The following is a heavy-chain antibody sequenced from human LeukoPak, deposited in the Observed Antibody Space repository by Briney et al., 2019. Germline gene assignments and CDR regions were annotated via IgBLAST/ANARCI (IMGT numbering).Heavy chain of an antibody. Sequence: ASETLSLTCTVSGYSISSGYYWGWIRQPPGKGLEWIGSIYHSGSTYYNPSLESRVTISVDTSKNQFSLKLSSVTAADTAVYYCARARREMVDYWGQGTLVTVSS. CDR2: IYHSGST. J-gene: IGHJ4*02. CDR1: GYSISSGYY. CDR3: ARARREMVDY. V-gene: IGHV4-38-2*02. D-gene: IGHD5-24*01.